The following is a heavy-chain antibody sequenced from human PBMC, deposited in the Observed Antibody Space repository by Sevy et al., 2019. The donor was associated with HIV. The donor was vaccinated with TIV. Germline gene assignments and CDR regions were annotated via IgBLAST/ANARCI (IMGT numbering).Heavy chain of an antibody. D-gene: IGHD3-10*01. CDR1: GFTFSSYW. Sequence: GGYLRLSCAASGFTFSSYWMHWVRQAPGKGLVWVSRINSDGSSTSYADSVKGRFTISRDNAKNTLYLQMNSLRAEDTAVYYCARDPPGGYFDYWGQGTLVTVSS. CDR3: ARDPPGGYFDY. CDR2: INSDGSST. V-gene: IGHV3-74*01. J-gene: IGHJ4*02.